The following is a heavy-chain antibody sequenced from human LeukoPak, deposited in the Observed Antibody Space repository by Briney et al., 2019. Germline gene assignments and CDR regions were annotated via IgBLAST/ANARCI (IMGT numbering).Heavy chain of an antibody. CDR1: GYTFTSYG. CDR3: AREGETVVPAAIYYYYGMDV. J-gene: IGHJ6*02. Sequence: ASVKVSCKASGYTFTSYGISWVRQAPGQGLEWMGWISAYNGNTNYAQKLQGRVTVTTDTSTSTAYMELRSLRSDDTAVYYCAREGETVVPAAIYYYYGMDVWGQGTTVTVSS. D-gene: IGHD2-2*02. V-gene: IGHV1-18*01. CDR2: ISAYNGNT.